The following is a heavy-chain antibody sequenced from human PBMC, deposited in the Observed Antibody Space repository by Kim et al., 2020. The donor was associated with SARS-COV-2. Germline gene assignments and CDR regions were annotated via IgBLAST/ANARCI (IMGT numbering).Heavy chain of an antibody. V-gene: IGHV3-33*01. CDR3: ARQGIVAGEGAYFLDY. J-gene: IGHJ4*02. Sequence: GGSLRLSCAASGFTFSQHGMHWVRQAPGEGLEWVARIWYDASNKYYGDSMKGRCTISRDNSKNTLFLEINSLRVEDTAVYYCARQGIVAGEGAYFLDYWGQGALVTVAS. CDR1: GFTFSQHG. CDR2: IWYDASNK. D-gene: IGHD6-19*01.